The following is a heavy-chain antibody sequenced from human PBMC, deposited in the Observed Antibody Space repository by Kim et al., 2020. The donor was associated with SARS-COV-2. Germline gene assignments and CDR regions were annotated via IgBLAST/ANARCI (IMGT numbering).Heavy chain of an antibody. J-gene: IGHJ4*02. V-gene: IGHV1-8*01. D-gene: IGHD2-15*01. CDR1: GYTFTSYD. Sequence: ASVKVSCKASGYTFTSYDINWVRQATGQGLEWMGWMNPNSGNTGYAQKFQGRVTMTRNTSISTAYMELSSLRSEDTAVYYCARGDWWQLSEGAPGRDYWGQGTLVTVSS. CDR2: MNPNSGNT. CDR3: ARGDWWQLSEGAPGRDY.